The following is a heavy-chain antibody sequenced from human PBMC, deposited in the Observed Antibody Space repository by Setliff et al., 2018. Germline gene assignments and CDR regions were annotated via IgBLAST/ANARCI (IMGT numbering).Heavy chain of an antibody. Sequence: GESLKISCRGSGYTFTNYWIAWVRQMPGKGLEWMGIIYPGDSDTRYSPSFQGQVTISADKSISTTYLQWSSLEASDSAMYYCARQGLRFLENNWFDPWGQGTLVTVSS. CDR3: ARQGLRFLENNWFDP. D-gene: IGHD3-3*01. V-gene: IGHV5-51*01. CDR2: IYPGDSDT. J-gene: IGHJ5*02. CDR1: GYTFTNYW.